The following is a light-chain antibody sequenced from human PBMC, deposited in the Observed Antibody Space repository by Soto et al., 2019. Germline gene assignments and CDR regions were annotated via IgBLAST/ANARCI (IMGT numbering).Light chain of an antibody. CDR1: QSVGSN. J-gene: IGKJ1*01. Sequence: EIVMTQSPATLSVSPGEGATLSCRASQSVGSNLAWYQQIPGQVPRLVMYGASRRATGIPARFSGRGSGTEFPLTISSLQPADVAVYYCQQDNDCPRTFGQGTKVEIK. V-gene: IGKV3-15*01. CDR3: QQDNDCPRT. CDR2: GAS.